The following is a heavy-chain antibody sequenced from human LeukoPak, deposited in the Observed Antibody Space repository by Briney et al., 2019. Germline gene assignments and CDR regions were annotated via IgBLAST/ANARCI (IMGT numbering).Heavy chain of an antibody. CDR2: ISGSGGST. V-gene: IGHV3-23*01. D-gene: IGHD2-2*01. CDR1: GFTFSSYA. CDR3: TSCYWYPPDYYYYYMDV. J-gene: IGHJ6*03. Sequence: PGGSLRLSCAASGFTFSSYAMSWVRQAPGKGLEWVSAISGSGGSTYYADSVKGRFTISRDNSKNTLYLQMNSLRAEDTAVYYCTSCYWYPPDYYYYYMDVWGKGTTVTVSS.